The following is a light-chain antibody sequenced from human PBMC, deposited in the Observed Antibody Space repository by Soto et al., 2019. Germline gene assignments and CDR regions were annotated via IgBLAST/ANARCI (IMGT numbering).Light chain of an antibody. CDR1: QTVSSN. CDR3: QQYDLGPRT. CDR2: GAS. J-gene: IGKJ2*01. V-gene: IGKV3-15*01. Sequence: IVMTQSPATLSVSPGERANLSCWASQTVSSNLAWYQQKPGQVPRLLIYGASTRATGVPARFSGSGSGTDFTLTISSLQSEDFAVYYCQQYDLGPRTFGQGTKLEIK.